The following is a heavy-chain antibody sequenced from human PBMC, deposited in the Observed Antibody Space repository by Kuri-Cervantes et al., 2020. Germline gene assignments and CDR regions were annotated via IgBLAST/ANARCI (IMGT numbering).Heavy chain of an antibody. V-gene: IGHV6-1*01. Sequence: SETLSLTCVISGDTVSSNSAAWNWIRQSPSRDLEWLGRTLYGSNKWNPGYAVSVNSRITIEADTSKKQISLQLNSVNPEDTAVYYCAGFRELIPGAFDIWGQGTMVTVSS. D-gene: IGHD3-10*01. CDR3: AGFRELIPGAFDI. J-gene: IGHJ3*02. CDR2: TLYGSNKWNP. CDR1: GDTVSSNSAA.